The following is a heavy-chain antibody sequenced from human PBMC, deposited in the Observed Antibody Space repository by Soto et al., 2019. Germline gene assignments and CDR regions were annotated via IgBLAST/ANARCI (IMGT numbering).Heavy chain of an antibody. CDR1: GYTFTSYG. D-gene: IGHD1-7*01. V-gene: IGHV1-18*01. Sequence: ASVKFFCKASGYTFTSYGIIWLRQAPGQGLEWMGWIIAYNGNTYYAQKLQGRVTMTTDTSTSTAYMELRSLRSDDTDVYYCDMVTGTMLDYWGQGTLVTVSS. J-gene: IGHJ4*02. CDR2: IIAYNGNT. CDR3: DMVTGTMLDY.